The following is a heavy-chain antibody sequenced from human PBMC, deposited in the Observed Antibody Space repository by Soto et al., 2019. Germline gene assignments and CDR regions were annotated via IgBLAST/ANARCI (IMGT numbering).Heavy chain of an antibody. CDR3: AAGGGLPRYY. CDR1: GGSISSGGYS. CDR2: IYHSGST. V-gene: IGHV4-30-2*01. D-gene: IGHD3-16*01. Sequence: QLQLQESGSGLVKPSQTLSLTCAVSGGSISSGGYSWSCIRQPPGKGLEWIGYIYHSGSTYYNPSLKSRVTISVDGSENQFSLKLSSVTAADTAVYYCAAGGGLPRYYWGQGTLVTVSS. J-gene: IGHJ4*02.